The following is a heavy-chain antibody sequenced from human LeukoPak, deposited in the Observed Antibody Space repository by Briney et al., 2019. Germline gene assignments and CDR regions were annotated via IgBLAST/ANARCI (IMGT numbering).Heavy chain of an antibody. J-gene: IGHJ5*02. D-gene: IGHD6-13*01. Sequence: KSSETLSLTCTVWGGSISSYYWSWMRRPAGKGLERIGRIYTSGSTNYNPSLKSRVTMSVDTSKNQVSLKLSPVTAAHTAVYHCARAIAAPPYNWFDPWGQGTLVTVSS. CDR3: ARAIAAPPYNWFDP. CDR1: GGSISSYY. V-gene: IGHV4-4*07. CDR2: IYTSGST.